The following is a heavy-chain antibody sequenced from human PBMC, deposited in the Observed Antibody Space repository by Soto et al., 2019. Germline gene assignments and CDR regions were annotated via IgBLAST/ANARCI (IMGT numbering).Heavy chain of an antibody. CDR1: GFKFSNYA. CDR3: AKDRRAGGDSALYFDF. CDR2: ISATGGGT. D-gene: IGHD3-16*01. V-gene: IGHV3-23*01. Sequence: GGSLRLSCAASGFKFSNYAMSWVRQAPGKGLEWVSLISATGGGTYYADSVKGRFTISRDNSHNTLYLQVHSLTAEDTAVYYCAKDRRAGGDSALYFDFWGQGAQVTVSS. J-gene: IGHJ5*01.